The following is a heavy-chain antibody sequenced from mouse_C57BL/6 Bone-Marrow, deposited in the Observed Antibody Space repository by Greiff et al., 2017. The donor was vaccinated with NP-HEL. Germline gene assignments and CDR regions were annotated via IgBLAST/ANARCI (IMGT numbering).Heavy chain of an antibody. CDR2: IYPGDGDT. D-gene: IGHD1-1*01. Sequence: VQLQQSGPELVKPGASVKISCTASGYAFSSSWMHWVKQRPGQGLEWIGRIYPGDGDTNYNGKFKGKATLTADKSSSTAYMQLSSLTSEDSAVCFCEYFGSRYGYWGQGTTLTVSS. CDR1: GYAFSSSW. CDR3: EYFGSRYGY. V-gene: IGHV1-82*01. J-gene: IGHJ2*01.